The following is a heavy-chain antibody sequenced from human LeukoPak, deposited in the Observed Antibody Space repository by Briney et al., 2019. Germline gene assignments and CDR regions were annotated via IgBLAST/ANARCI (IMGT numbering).Heavy chain of an antibody. D-gene: IGHD6-19*01. CDR2: ISYDGSNK. Sequence: GGSLRLSCAASGFTFSSYGMHWVRQAPGKGLEWVAVISYDGSNKYYADSVKGRFTISRDNSKNTLYLQMNSLRAEDTAVYYCAKVPGYSSGWYYFDCWGQGTLVTVSS. CDR3: AKVPGYSSGWYYFDC. CDR1: GFTFSSYG. V-gene: IGHV3-30*18. J-gene: IGHJ4*02.